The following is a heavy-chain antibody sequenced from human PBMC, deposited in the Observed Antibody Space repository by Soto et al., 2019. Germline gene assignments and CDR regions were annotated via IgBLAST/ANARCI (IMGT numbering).Heavy chain of an antibody. CDR2: VHDSGST. V-gene: IGHV4-59*01. J-gene: IGHJ4*02. CDR1: GDAISNYY. D-gene: IGHD1-20*01. Sequence: SETLSLTCSVSGDAISNYYWSWLRQTPGKGLEWIGCVHDSGSTDYNSSFKGRVSMSLQTSESQFSLNLRSVTAADTATYFCARGTRALITSFFAYWGQGLPVTVSS. CDR3: ARGTRALITSFFAY.